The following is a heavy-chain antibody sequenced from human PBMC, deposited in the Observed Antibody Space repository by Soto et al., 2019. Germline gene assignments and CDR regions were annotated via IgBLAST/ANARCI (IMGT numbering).Heavy chain of an antibody. CDR1: GYTFASYA. D-gene: IGHD6-13*01. J-gene: IGHJ5*02. CDR3: ARERPDGSRLDP. V-gene: IGHV1-18*01. CDR2: ISAYNGNT. Sequence: ASVKVSCKASGYTFASYAISWMRQAPGQGLEWMGWISAYNGNTNYAQKLQGRVTMTTDTSTSTAYMELRSLRSDDTAVYYCARERPDGSRLDPWGQGTLVTVSS.